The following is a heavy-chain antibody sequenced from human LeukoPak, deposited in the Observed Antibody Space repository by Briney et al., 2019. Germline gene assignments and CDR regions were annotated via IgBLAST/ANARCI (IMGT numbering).Heavy chain of an antibody. CDR3: ARCSYGHIDY. D-gene: IGHD3-16*01. CDR1: GGTFSTYA. Sequence: ASVKVSCKTSGGTFSTYAFSWVRQAPGQGLEWMGGIIPIFGTANYAQKFQGRVTITADESTSTAYMELSSLRSEDTAVYYCARCSYGHIDYWGQGTLVTVSS. CDR2: IIPIFGTA. V-gene: IGHV1-69*13. J-gene: IGHJ4*02.